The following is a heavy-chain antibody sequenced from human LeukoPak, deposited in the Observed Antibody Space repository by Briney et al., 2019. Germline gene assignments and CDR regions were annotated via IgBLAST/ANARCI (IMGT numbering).Heavy chain of an antibody. Sequence: GGYLRLSCAASGFTFSSYEMNWVRKAPGKGLEGVSYSNDSGSTMYYADSVKGRFTISRDNAKNSLYLQMNSLRVEDTAVYYCARDPLRVAGTGRYFDLWGRGTLVTVSS. J-gene: IGHJ2*01. CDR1: GFTFSSYE. D-gene: IGHD1-14*01. V-gene: IGHV3-48*03. CDR2: SNDSGSTM. CDR3: ARDPLRVAGTGRYFDL.